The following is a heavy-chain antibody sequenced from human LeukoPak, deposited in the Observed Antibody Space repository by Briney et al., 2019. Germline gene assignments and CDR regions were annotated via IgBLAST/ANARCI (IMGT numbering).Heavy chain of an antibody. CDR2: IKQDGSEK. D-gene: IGHD6-13*01. CDR3: AREGIAAAPDY. V-gene: IGHV3-7*01. Sequence: GGSLRLSCAASGFTFSSYWMSWVRQAPGKGLEWVVNIKQDGSEKYYVDSVKGRFTISRDNAKNSLYLQMNSLRVEDTAVYYCAREGIAAAPDYWGQGTLVSVSS. J-gene: IGHJ4*02. CDR1: GFTFSSYW.